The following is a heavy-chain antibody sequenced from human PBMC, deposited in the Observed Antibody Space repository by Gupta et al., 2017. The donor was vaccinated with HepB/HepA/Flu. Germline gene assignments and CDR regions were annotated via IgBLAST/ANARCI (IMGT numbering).Heavy chain of an antibody. Sequence: QITLKESGPTLVKPTQTLTLTFTFSGFSLSTSCVGVCWRRQPPRKALEWLAFIYWDDDKRYSPSLKSRLTITKDTSKKHVVLTMTNMDPVDTATYYCAHLTYYYDNSGYSDVFDIWGQGTMVTVSS. J-gene: IGHJ3*02. CDR2: IYWDDDK. V-gene: IGHV2-5*02. CDR1: GFSLSTSCVG. CDR3: AHLTYYYDNSGYSDVFDI. D-gene: IGHD3-22*01.